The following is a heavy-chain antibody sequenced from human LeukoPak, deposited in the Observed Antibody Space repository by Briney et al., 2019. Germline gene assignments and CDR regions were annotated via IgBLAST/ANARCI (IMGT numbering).Heavy chain of an antibody. CDR2: INPNSGGT. J-gene: IGHJ3*02. CDR3: ARGTVDSSGYYHDAFDI. D-gene: IGHD3-22*01. Sequence: ASVKVSCKASGYTFTGYYMHWVRQAPGQGLEWMGWINPNSGGTNYAQKFQGRVTMTRDTSISTAYMELSRLRSDDTAVYYCARGTVDSSGYYHDAFDIWGQGTMVTVSS. V-gene: IGHV1-2*02. CDR1: GYTFTGYY.